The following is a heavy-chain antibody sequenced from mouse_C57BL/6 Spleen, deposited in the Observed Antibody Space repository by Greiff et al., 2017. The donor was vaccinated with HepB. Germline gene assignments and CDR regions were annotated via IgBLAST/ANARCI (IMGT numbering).Heavy chain of an antibody. V-gene: IGHV5-6*01. D-gene: IGHD1-1*01. CDR1: GFTFSSYG. CDR2: ISSGGSYT. J-gene: IGHJ3*01. Sequence: EVQVVESGGDLVKPGGSLKLSCAASGFTFSSYGMSWVRQTPDKRLEWVATISSGGSYTYYPDSVKGRFTISRDNAKNTLYLQMSSLKSEDTAMYYCARHVTTVVDTFAYWGQGTLVTVSA. CDR3: ARHVTTVVDTFAY.